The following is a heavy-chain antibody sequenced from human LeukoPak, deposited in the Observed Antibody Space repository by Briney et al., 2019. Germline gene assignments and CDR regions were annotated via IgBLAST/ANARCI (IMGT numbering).Heavy chain of an antibody. CDR3: ASPGYCSGSSCYPGYFQH. D-gene: IGHD2-15*01. CDR2: VYYDGNT. Sequence: GGSLRLSCAASEFTVSTNYMNWVRQAPGKGLEWVSVVYYDGNTYYADSVKGRFTISRDSSKNTLYLQMNSLRAEDTAVYYCASPGYCSGSSCYPGYFQHWGQGTLVTVSS. J-gene: IGHJ1*01. V-gene: IGHV3-53*01. CDR1: EFTVSTNY.